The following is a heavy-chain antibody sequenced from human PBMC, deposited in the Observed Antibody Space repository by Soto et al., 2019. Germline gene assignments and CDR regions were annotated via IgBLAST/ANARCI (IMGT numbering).Heavy chain of an antibody. D-gene: IGHD2-15*01. CDR1: GFTFSSYW. J-gene: IGHJ4*02. CDR3: ARISQGTYCRGGNCYSDY. V-gene: IGHV3-74*01. CDR2: INGDGIST. Sequence: GGSLRLSCAASGFTFSSYWMHWVRQDPERGLVWVSRINGDGISTSYADSVKGRFTISRDNAKDTLYLHMNSLGAEDTAVYYCARISQGTYCRGGNCYSDYWGQGTLVPSPQ.